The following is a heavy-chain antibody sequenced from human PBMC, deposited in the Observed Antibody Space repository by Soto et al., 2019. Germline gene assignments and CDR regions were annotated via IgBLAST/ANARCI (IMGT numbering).Heavy chain of an antibody. V-gene: IGHV3-30-3*01. CDR2: ISFDGSST. D-gene: IGHD6-6*01. CDR1: GFTFSTHT. J-gene: IGHJ4*02. Sequence: PVGSLRLSCAASGFTFSTHTMHWVRQAPGKGLDWVASISFDGSSTYYANSVKGRFSVSRDNSRNTLSLQVNSLRGEDTALYYCASAFRRRASCWGQGTPVTVTS. CDR3: ASAFRRRASC.